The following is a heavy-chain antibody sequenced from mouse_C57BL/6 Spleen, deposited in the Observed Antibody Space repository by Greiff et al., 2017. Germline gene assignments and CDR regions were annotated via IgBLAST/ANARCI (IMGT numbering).Heavy chain of an antibody. V-gene: IGHV1-76*01. Sequence: VQLQQSGAELVRPGASVKLSCKASGYTFTNYYINWVKQRPGPGLEWIARIYPGSGNTYYNEKFKGKATLTAEKSSSTAYMQLSILTSEDSAVYFCARHYDGYYYAMDYWVQGTSVTVSS. J-gene: IGHJ4*01. D-gene: IGHD2-3*01. CDR1: GYTFTNYY. CDR2: IYPGSGNT. CDR3: ARHYDGYYYAMDY.